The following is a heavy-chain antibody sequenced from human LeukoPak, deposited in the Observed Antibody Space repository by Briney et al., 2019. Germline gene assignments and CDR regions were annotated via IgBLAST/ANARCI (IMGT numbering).Heavy chain of an antibody. J-gene: IGHJ5*02. CDR2: ISSRSSYI. V-gene: IGHV3-21*01. Sequence: GGSLRLSCAASGFTFSSYRMNWVRQAPGRGLEWVSSISSRSSYIYYADSLKGRFTISRDNAKNSLYLNIHSLRAEDTAMYYCAREGGSGWYSGWFDPWGQGTLVTVSS. D-gene: IGHD6-19*01. CDR3: AREGGSGWYSGWFDP. CDR1: GFTFSSYR.